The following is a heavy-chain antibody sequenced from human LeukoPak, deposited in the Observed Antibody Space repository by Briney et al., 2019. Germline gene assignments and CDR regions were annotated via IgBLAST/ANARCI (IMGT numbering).Heavy chain of an antibody. CDR1: GGSISSYY. CDR3: ARVDPDSSSTLEVFDY. J-gene: IGHJ4*02. Sequence: SETLSLTCTVSGGSISSYYWSWIRQPPGKGLEWIGYIYYSGSTNYNPPLKSRVTISVDTSKNQFSLKLSSVTAADTTVYYCARVDPDSSSTLEVFDYWGQGTLVTVSS. CDR2: IYYSGST. D-gene: IGHD6-6*01. V-gene: IGHV4-59*01.